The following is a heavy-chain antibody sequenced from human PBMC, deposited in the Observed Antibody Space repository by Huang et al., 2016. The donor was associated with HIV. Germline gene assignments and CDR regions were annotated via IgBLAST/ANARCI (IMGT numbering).Heavy chain of an antibody. D-gene: IGHD5-18*01. CDR2: ISNDGSNN. J-gene: IGHJ3*02. CDR3: ARAKDTWDAYDI. CDR1: GFPFNNHA. Sequence: QVQLVESGGGVVQPGRSLRLSCAASGFPFNNHAMHWVNQAPGKGLDWVAVISNDGSNNYYADSVKGRFTISRDSSKSTLFLHMTSLRTEDTAVYYCARAKDTWDAYDIWGQGTMVRVSS. V-gene: IGHV3-30-3*01.